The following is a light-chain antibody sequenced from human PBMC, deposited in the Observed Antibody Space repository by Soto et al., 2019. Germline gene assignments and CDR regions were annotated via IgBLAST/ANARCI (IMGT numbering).Light chain of an antibody. CDR1: QGIRGA. V-gene: IGKV1-13*02. Sequence: AIQLTQSPSPLSAPVGDRVTITCRASQGIRGALAWYQQKPGKAPKMLIYDVSTLDSGVPLRFSGSSSGTDFTLTISSLQPVDFATYYGQQFNSYPITFGHGTRLEIK. J-gene: IGKJ5*01. CDR3: QQFNSYPIT. CDR2: DVS.